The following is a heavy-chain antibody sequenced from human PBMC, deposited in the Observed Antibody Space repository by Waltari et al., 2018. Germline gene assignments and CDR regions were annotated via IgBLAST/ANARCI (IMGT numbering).Heavy chain of an antibody. CDR1: GYTFTANH. J-gene: IGHJ6*02. D-gene: IGHD1-1*01. CDR3: ARGNNYYGMDV. CDR2: ISPNSGGS. Sequence: QVPLVQSGAEVKKPGASVKVSCKASGYTFTANHLHWVRQAPGQGLEWMGWISPNSGGSKYAQKFQGRVSMTRDTSISTAYMELSSLRSDDTAVYYCARGNNYYGMDVWGQGTTVTVSS. V-gene: IGHV1-2*02.